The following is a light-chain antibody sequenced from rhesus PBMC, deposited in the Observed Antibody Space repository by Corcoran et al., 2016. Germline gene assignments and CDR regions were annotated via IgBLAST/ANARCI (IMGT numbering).Light chain of an antibody. CDR3: QHYYSTPYS. Sequence: DIQMTQSPSSLSASVGDRVTITCRASQGITNDLAWYQQKPGETLKLLIYEASSLQSGTSSRFRGSGSGTDFTLTLSSLHSEDFATYYCQHYYSTPYSFGQGTKVEIK. V-gene: IGKV1-25*02. J-gene: IGKJ2*01. CDR2: EAS. CDR1: QGITND.